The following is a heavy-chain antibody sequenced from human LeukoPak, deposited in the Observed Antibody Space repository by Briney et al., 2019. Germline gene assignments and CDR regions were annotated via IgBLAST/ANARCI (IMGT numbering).Heavy chain of an antibody. Sequence: PGGSLRLSCAASGFTFSSYWMSWVRQAPGKGLEWVANIKQDGSEKYYVDSAKGRFTISRDNAKNSLYLQMNSLRAEDTAVYYCARDFCSSTSCYTRGLDYWGQGTLVTVSS. CDR3: ARDFCSSTSCYTRGLDY. D-gene: IGHD2-2*02. J-gene: IGHJ4*02. V-gene: IGHV3-7*01. CDR1: GFTFSSYW. CDR2: IKQDGSEK.